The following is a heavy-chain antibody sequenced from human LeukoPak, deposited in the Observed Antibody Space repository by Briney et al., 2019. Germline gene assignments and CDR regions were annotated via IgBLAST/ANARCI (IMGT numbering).Heavy chain of an antibody. J-gene: IGHJ4*02. CDR2: IKGDGSET. V-gene: IGHV3-74*01. CDR1: GFTFSSQW. CDR3: ASGSGDYAGPFDY. Sequence: GGSLRLSCSASGFTFSSQWRQWVRQAPGKGRVWVSRIKGDGSETNSAGSVRGRFTTSRANAKNTLYLQINSLRPDHTAVYCCASGSGDYAGPFDYCGQGTLVTVPS. D-gene: IGHD4-23*01.